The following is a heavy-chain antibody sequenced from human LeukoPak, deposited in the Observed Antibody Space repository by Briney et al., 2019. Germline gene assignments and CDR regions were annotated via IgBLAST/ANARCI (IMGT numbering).Heavy chain of an antibody. Sequence: SETLSLTCTVSGGSISSSSYYWGWIRQPPGKGLEWIGSIYYSGSTYYNPSLKSRVTISVDTSKNQFSLKLSSVTAADTAVYYCARWAVVTANYFDYWGQGTLVTVSS. J-gene: IGHJ4*02. CDR1: GGSISSSSYY. D-gene: IGHD2-15*01. V-gene: IGHV4-39*01. CDR2: IYYSGST. CDR3: ARWAVVTANYFDY.